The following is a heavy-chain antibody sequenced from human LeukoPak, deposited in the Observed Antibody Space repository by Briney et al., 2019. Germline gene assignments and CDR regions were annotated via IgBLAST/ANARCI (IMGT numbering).Heavy chain of an antibody. V-gene: IGHV4-61*02. Sequence: SETLSLTCTVSGGSISSGSYYWSWIRQPAGKGLEWIGRIYTSGSTNYNPSLKSRVTISVDTSKNQFSLKLSSVTAADTAVYYCASGVRCSNTSCFNGQYYYYYMDVWGKGTTVTVSS. CDR2: IYTSGST. CDR3: ASGVRCSNTSCFNGQYYYYYMDV. CDR1: GGSISSGSYY. D-gene: IGHD2-2*01. J-gene: IGHJ6*03.